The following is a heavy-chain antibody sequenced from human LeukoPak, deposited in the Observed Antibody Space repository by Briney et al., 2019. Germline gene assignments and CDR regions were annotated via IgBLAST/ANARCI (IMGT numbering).Heavy chain of an antibody. V-gene: IGHV3-30*18. CDR2: ISYDGSNR. CDR3: AKVGASGYWAHMDV. Sequence: PGGSLRLSCAASGFTFSSYGMHWVRQAPGKGLEWVAVISYDGSNRYYADSVKGRFTISRDNSKNTLYLQMNSLRAEDTAVYYCAKVGASGYWAHMDVWGKGTTVTVSS. J-gene: IGHJ6*03. D-gene: IGHD2-8*02. CDR1: GFTFSSYG.